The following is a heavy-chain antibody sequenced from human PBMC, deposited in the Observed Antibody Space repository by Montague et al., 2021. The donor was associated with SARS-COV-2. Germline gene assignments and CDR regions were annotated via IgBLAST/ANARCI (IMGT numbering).Heavy chain of an antibody. V-gene: IGHV4-4*02. J-gene: IGHJ3*02. D-gene: IGHD1-14*01. Sequence: SETLSLTCAVSGGSISSSNWWSWVRQPPGKGLEWVGEIYHSGSTNYNPSLKSRVTISVDKSKNQFSLKVRSVTAADTAVYYCARETMTADAFDIWGQGTMVTVSS. CDR3: ARETMTADAFDI. CDR1: GGSISSSNW. CDR2: IYHSGST.